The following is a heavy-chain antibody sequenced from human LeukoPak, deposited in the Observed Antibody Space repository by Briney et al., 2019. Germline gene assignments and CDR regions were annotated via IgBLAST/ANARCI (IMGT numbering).Heavy chain of an antibody. CDR3: ARATIFGVVILD. D-gene: IGHD3-3*01. CDR1: GGSISSGSDY. Sequence: PSQTLSLTCTVSGGSISSGSDYWSWIRQPAGKGLEWIGRIYTSGSTNYSPSLKSRVTISVDTSKNQFSLKLSSVTAADTAVYYCARATIFGVVILDWGQGTMVTVSS. CDR2: IYTSGST. J-gene: IGHJ3*01. V-gene: IGHV4-61*02.